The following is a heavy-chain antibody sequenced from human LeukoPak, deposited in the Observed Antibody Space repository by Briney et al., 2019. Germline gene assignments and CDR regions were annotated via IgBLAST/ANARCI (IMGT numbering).Heavy chain of an antibody. J-gene: IGHJ4*02. Sequence: GGSLRLSCVVSGFTFSSYWMSWVRQAPGKGLEWVANIKQDGSEKYYVDSVKGRFTMSRDNAKNSPYLQMNSLRAEDTAVYYCARVQWELRGVGSYFEYWGQGALVTVSS. V-gene: IGHV3-7*01. CDR1: GFTFSSYW. CDR2: IKQDGSEK. D-gene: IGHD1-26*01. CDR3: ARVQWELRGVGSYFEY.